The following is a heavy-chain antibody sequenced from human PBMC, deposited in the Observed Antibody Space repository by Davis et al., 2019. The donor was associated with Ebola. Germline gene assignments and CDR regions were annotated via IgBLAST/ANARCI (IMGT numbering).Heavy chain of an antibody. J-gene: IGHJ4*02. CDR3: ARGLGSGGAY. CDR1: GYTFTSYD. V-gene: IGHV1-8*01. CDR2: MNPNNGKT. Sequence: ASVKVSCKASGYTFTSYDITWVRQAAGQGLEWMGWMNPNNGKTGYAQKFQGRVTMTRNTSISTAYMELSSLKSEDTAVYYCARGLGSGGAYWAQGTQVIVSS. D-gene: IGHD6-19*01.